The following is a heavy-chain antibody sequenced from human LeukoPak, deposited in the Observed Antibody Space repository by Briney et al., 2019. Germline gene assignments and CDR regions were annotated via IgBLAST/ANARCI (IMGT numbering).Heavy chain of an antibody. CDR1: GFPFSSYS. CDR3: ASSRDNFDY. D-gene: IGHD5-24*01. Sequence: GGSLRLSCAASGFPFSSYSMNWVRQAPGKGLEWVSYISSGSSNMYYADSVKGRFTTSRDNAKNSLYLQLGSLRAEDTAVYYCASSRDNFDYWGQGTLVTVSS. J-gene: IGHJ4*02. CDR2: ISSGSSNM. V-gene: IGHV3-48*04.